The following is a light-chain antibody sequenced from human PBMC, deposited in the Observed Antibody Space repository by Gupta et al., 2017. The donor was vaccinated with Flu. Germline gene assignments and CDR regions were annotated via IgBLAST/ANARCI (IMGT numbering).Light chain of an antibody. CDR2: RNY. Sequence: QSMLTQAPSASGTPGQRVAISCSGGSPKIGRNYIYWYQQRPGTAPKLLIYRNYQRPSGVPDRFSGSKSGISASLAISGLRSEDEADYYCATWDDSLSGWVFGGGTKLTVL. CDR1: SPKIGRNY. J-gene: IGLJ3*02. V-gene: IGLV1-47*01. CDR3: ATWDDSLSGWV.